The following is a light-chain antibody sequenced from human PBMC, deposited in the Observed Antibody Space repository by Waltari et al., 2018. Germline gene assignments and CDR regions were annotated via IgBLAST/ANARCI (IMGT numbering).Light chain of an antibody. V-gene: IGKV1-5*03. Sequence: DIQMTQSPSTLSASVGDRVTITCRASQSISSFLAWYQQKPGKAPKLLISKASSLESGVPSRFSGSGYGTEFSLTISSLHPDDFATYYCQQYNHYSSYTFGQGTKLEIK. J-gene: IGKJ2*01. CDR3: QQYNHYSSYT. CDR1: QSISSF. CDR2: KAS.